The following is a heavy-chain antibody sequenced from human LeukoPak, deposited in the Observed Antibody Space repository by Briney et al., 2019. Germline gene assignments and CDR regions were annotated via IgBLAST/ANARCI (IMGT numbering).Heavy chain of an antibody. CDR3: AKSAPPVVAQQFDY. Sequence: PGGSLRLSCAASGFTFDDYAMHWVRQAPGKGLEWVSGISWNSGSIGYADSVKGRFTISRDNAKNSLYLQMNSLRAEDTALYYCAKSAPPVVAQQFDYWGQGTLVTASS. CDR1: GFTFDDYA. D-gene: IGHD2-15*01. CDR2: ISWNSGSI. J-gene: IGHJ4*02. V-gene: IGHV3-9*01.